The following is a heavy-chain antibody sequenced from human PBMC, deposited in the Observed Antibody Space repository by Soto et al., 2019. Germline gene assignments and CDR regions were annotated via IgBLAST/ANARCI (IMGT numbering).Heavy chain of an antibody. J-gene: IGHJ4*02. CDR1: GGSFSGYY. V-gene: IGHV4-34*01. CDR2: INHSGST. CDR3: ARHGYYYDSTGYYYFV. Sequence: SETLSLTCAVYGGSFSGYYWSWIRQPPGKGLEWIGEINHSGSTNYNPSLKSRVTISVDTSKNQFSLKLNSVTAADTAVYYCARHGYYYDSTGYYYFVWGQGTRVTVSS. D-gene: IGHD3-22*01.